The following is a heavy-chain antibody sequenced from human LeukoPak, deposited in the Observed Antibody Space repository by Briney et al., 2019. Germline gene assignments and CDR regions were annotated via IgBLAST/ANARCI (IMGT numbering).Heavy chain of an antibody. CDR1: GFTFSAYA. J-gene: IGHJ4*02. Sequence: GGSLRLSCAASGFTFSAYAMHWVRQAPGKGLECVSLVSYDGRSKYYTDSVKGRFTISRDNSKNTLYLQMNSLRAEDTAVYYCGPSPLRYWGQGTLVTVSS. CDR2: VSYDGRSK. V-gene: IGHV3-30*03. D-gene: IGHD2-2*01. CDR3: GPSPLRY.